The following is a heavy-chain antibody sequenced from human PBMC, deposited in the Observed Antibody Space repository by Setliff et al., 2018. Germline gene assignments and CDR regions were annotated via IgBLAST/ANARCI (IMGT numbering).Heavy chain of an antibody. J-gene: IGHJ4*02. CDR2: INWNGVKT. D-gene: IGHD6-19*01. CDR1: GFTFDGYG. V-gene: IGHV3-20*04. Sequence: GESLKISCAASGFTFDGYGMSWVRQAPGKGLEWVSGINWNGVKTDYAESLKGRFAISRDNAKNSLYLQMNSLRAEDTALYYCAREARMGCFDYWGQGTPVTVSS. CDR3: AREARMGCFDY.